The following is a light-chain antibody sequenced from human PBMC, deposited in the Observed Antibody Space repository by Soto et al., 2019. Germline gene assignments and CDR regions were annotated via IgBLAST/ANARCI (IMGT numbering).Light chain of an antibody. CDR2: DTT. CDR1: TGTVTSGHF. Sequence: QAVGTQEPSLTVSPGGTVTLTCDSSTGTVTSGHFPYWFQHKSGQAPRTLIYDTTNKHSWTPARFSGSLLGGKAALTLSGTQPEDEDEYYCLLYFSGVRVFGGGTKRTVL. J-gene: IGLJ2*01. V-gene: IGLV7-46*01. CDR3: LLYFSGVRV.